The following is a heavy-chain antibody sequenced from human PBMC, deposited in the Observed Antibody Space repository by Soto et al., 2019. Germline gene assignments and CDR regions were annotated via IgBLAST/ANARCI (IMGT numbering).Heavy chain of an antibody. J-gene: IGHJ6*03. CDR1: GFTFSSYW. D-gene: IGHD2-2*01. CDR2: IKQDGSEK. Sequence: GSLRLSCAASGFTFSSYWMSWVRQAPGKGLEWVANIKQDGSEKYYVDSVKGRFTISRDNAKNSLYLQMNSLRAEDTAVYYCARGLIYCSSTSCYVSYYYYYYMDVWGKGTTVTVSS. V-gene: IGHV3-7*04. CDR3: ARGLIYCSSTSCYVSYYYYYYMDV.